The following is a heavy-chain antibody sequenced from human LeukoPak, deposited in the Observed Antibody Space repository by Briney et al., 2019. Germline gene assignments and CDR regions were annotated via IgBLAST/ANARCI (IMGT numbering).Heavy chain of an antibody. CDR3: ARGRGVGATALDY. CDR1: GFTFSRYD. Sequence: GGSLRLSCLASGFTFSRYDMHWVRQAPGKGLEWVAVTSNDGRKEIYADSVKGRFTISRDNAKNSLYLQMNSLRAEDTAVYYCARGRGVGATALDYWGQGTLVTVSS. D-gene: IGHD1-26*01. V-gene: IGHV3-30*04. J-gene: IGHJ4*02. CDR2: TSNDGRKE.